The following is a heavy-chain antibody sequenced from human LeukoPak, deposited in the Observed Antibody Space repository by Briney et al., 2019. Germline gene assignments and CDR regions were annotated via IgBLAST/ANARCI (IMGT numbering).Heavy chain of an antibody. D-gene: IGHD1-26*01. CDR3: AKDKWDLDEG. CDR2: ISGSGGST. V-gene: IGHV3-23*01. Sequence: GGCLRLACAASGFTVSSYAMRWVRQAAGEGLEWVSAISGSGGSTYYADSVKGRFTISRDNSKNPLYLQMNSLRAEDTAVYYCAKDKWDLDEGWGQGTLVTVSS. J-gene: IGHJ4*02. CDR1: GFTVSSYA.